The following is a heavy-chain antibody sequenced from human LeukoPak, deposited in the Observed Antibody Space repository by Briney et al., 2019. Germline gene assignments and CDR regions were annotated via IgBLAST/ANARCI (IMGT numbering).Heavy chain of an antibody. CDR2: IYYSGST. D-gene: IGHD3-3*01. CDR1: GGSISSYY. V-gene: IGHV4-59*01. CDR3: ARVGWRYDFWSEDNWFDP. Sequence: SETLSLTCTVSGGSISSYYWSWIRQSPGKGLEWIGYIYYSGSTNYNPSLKSRVTISVDTSKNQFSLKLRSVTAADTAVYYCARVGWRYDFWSEDNWFDPWGQGTLVTVSS. J-gene: IGHJ5*02.